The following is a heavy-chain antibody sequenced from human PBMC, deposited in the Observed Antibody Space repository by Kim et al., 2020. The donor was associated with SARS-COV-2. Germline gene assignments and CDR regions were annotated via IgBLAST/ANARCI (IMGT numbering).Heavy chain of an antibody. CDR2: IYYSGST. Sequence: SETLSLTCTVSCGSISSYYWSWIRQPPGKGLEWIGYIYYSGSTNYNPSLKTRVTISVDTSKTQFSLKLSSVTAADTAVYYCARGYSSSWYRGAYFDYWGQGTLVTVSS. CDR1: CGSISSYY. D-gene: IGHD6-13*01. V-gene: IGHV4-59*08. CDR3: ARGYSSSWYRGAYFDY. J-gene: IGHJ4*02.